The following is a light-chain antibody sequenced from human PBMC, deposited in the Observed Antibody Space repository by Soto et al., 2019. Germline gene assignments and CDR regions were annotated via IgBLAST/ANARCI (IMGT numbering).Light chain of an antibody. CDR1: QSVSSSY. CDR3: QQSGSSPRT. CDR2: GAS. V-gene: IGKV3-20*01. Sequence: EIVLTQSPGTLSLSPGERATLSCRASQSVSSSYLAWYQQKPGQAPRLLIYGASSRATGIPDRFSGSGSGTDFTLTISRLEPEDFEVYYCQQSGSSPRTFGQGTKV. J-gene: IGKJ1*01.